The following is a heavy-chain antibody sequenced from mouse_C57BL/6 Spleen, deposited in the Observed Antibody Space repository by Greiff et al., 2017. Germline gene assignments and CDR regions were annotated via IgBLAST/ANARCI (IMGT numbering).Heavy chain of an antibody. V-gene: IGHV3-6*01. CDR3: ARDLSYDYFDG. J-gene: IGHJ2*01. Sequence: EVQRLESGPGLVKPSQSLTLTCSVTGYSITSGYYWNWIRQFPGNKLEWRIYISYDGSTNYNPSLKNRISITRDTSKNQFFLKLNSVTTEDTATYYCARDLSYDYFDGWGQGTTLTVSS. D-gene: IGHD1-1*01. CDR2: ISYDGST. CDR1: GYSITSGYY.